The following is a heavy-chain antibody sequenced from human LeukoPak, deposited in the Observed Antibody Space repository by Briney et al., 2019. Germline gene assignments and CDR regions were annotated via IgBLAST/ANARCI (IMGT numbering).Heavy chain of an antibody. CDR2: IKQDGSEK. J-gene: IGHJ3*02. D-gene: IGHD5-18*01. CDR1: GFTFSSYW. V-gene: IGHV3-7*01. CDR3: AKEDTAKAFDI. Sequence: GGSLRLSCAASGFTFSSYWMSWVRQAPGKGLEWVANIKQDGSEKYYVDSVKGRFTISRDNAKNSPYLQMNSLRAEDTAVYYCAKEDTAKAFDIWGQGTMVTVSS.